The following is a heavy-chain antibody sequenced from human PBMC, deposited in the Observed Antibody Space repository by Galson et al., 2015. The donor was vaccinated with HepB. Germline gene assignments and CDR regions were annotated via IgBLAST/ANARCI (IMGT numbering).Heavy chain of an antibody. CDR2: IYYSGST. J-gene: IGHJ5*02. CDR1: GGSISSGDYY. V-gene: IGHV4-30-4*01. Sequence: LSLTCTVSGGSISSGDYYWSWIRQPPGKGLEWIGYIYYSGSTYYNPSLKSRVAISVDTSKNQFSLKLSSVTAADTAVYYCASQPWVAGHNWFDPWGQGTLVTVSS. CDR3: ASQPWVAGHNWFDP. D-gene: IGHD2-15*01.